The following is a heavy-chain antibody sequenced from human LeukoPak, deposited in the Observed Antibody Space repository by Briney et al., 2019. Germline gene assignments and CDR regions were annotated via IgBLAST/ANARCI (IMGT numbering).Heavy chain of an antibody. CDR2: ISSSSSYI. J-gene: IGHJ4*02. Sequence: NPGGSLRLSCAASGFAFSSYSMNWVRQAPGKGLEWVSSISSSSSYIYYADSVKGRFTISRDNAKNSLYLQMNSLRAEDTAVYYCARESDGDGYNSFDYWGQGTLVTVSS. CDR3: ARESDGDGYNSFDY. V-gene: IGHV3-21*01. CDR1: GFAFSSYS. D-gene: IGHD5-24*01.